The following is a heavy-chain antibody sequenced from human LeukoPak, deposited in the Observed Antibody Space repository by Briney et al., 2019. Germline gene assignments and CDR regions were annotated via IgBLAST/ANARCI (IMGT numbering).Heavy chain of an antibody. D-gene: IGHD2-2*01. CDR1: GGSFSGYY. CDR2: INHSGST. J-gene: IGHJ5*02. CDR3: ARVLWSGSSTSCYLFDP. Sequence: PSETLSLTCAVYGGSFSGYYWSWIRQPPGKGLEWIGEINHSGSTYYNPSLKNRVTTSVDTSKNQFSLKLSSVTAADTAVYYCARVLWSGSSTSCYLFDPWGQGTLVTVSS. V-gene: IGHV4-34*09.